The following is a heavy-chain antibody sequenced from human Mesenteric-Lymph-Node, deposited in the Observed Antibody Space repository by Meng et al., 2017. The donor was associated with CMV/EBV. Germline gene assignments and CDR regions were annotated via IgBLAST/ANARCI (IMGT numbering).Heavy chain of an antibody. CDR1: GFTFSSYW. Sequence: GESLKISCAASGFTFSSYWMSWVRQAPGKGLEWVANIKQDGSEKYYVDSVKGRFTISRDNAKNSLYLQMNSLRPEDTALYYCAKDMEAGATCFDYWGQGTLVTVSS. CDR2: IKQDGSEK. V-gene: IGHV3-7*03. J-gene: IGHJ4*02. CDR3: AKDMEAGATCFDY. D-gene: IGHD1-26*01.